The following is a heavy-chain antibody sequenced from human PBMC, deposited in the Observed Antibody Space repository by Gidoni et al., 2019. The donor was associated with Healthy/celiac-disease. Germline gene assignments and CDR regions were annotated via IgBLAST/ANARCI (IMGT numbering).Heavy chain of an antibody. D-gene: IGHD3-3*01. CDR1: DGSLTSYY. CDR2: IYYRGST. V-gene: IGHV4-59*01. Sequence: QVQLQESDPGLGKPSETLSLTSPVSDGSLTSYYWRWTRQPTGKGLEWIGYIYYRGSTNYNPALKCRVPISVDTSKNQFSLQLSSVTAAEKAVDYCARGADYDFWSGYDCYYYAYMDVWGKGTTVTVSS. J-gene: IGHJ6*03. CDR3: ARGADYDFWSGYDCYYYAYMDV.